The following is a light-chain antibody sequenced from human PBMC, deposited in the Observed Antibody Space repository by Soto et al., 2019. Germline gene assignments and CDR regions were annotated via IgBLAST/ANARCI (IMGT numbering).Light chain of an antibody. CDR2: GAS. CDR3: QQYNKFPSLT. Sequence: EIAMTQAPATLSVSTGERATISCRASQSVSSHLAWYHQKPGQAPRLLIYGASTRATGIPATFSGSGSGTEFTLTISSLQSEDFAVDYCQQYNKFPSLTFGGGTKVEIK. J-gene: IGKJ4*01. CDR1: QSVSSH. V-gene: IGKV3-15*01.